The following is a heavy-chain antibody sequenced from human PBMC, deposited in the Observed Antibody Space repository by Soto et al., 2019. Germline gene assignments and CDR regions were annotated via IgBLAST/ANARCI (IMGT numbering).Heavy chain of an antibody. Sequence: SETLSLTCAVSGGSISSSNWWSWVRQPPGKGLEWIGEIYHSGSTNYNPSLKSRVTISVDKSKNQFSLKLSSVTAADTAVYYCASSTRSPSYYYGMDVWGQGTTVTVSS. CDR1: GGSISSSNW. D-gene: IGHD2-2*01. V-gene: IGHV4-4*02. CDR3: ASSTRSPSYYYGMDV. CDR2: IYHSGST. J-gene: IGHJ6*02.